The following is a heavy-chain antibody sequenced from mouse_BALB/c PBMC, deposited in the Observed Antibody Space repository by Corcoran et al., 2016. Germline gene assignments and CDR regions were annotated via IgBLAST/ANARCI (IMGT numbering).Heavy chain of an antibody. CDR1: GFNIKDTY. J-gene: IGHJ1*01. V-gene: IGHV14-3*02. CDR3: ARWDGYFDV. CDR2: IDPANGNT. Sequence: EVQLQQSGAELVKPGASVKLSCTASGFNIKDTYMHWVKQRPEQGLEGIGRIDPANGNTKYDPKFQGKATIPADTSSNTAYLQLSSLTSEDTAVYYCARWDGYFDVWGAGTTVTVSS. D-gene: IGHD4-1*01.